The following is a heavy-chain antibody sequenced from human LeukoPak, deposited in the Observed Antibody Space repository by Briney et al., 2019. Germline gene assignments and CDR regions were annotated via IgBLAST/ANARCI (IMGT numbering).Heavy chain of an antibody. V-gene: IGHV3-73*01. CDR3: TRHPLYYYDSSGYSGY. D-gene: IGHD3-22*01. J-gene: IGHJ4*02. CDR1: GFTFSGSA. Sequence: RSGGSLRLSCAASGFTFSGSAMHWVRQASGKGLEWVGRIRSKANSYATAYAASVKGRFTISRDDSKNTAYLQMNSLKTEDTAVYYCTRHPLYYYDSSGYSGYWGQGTLVTVSS. CDR2: IRSKANSYAT.